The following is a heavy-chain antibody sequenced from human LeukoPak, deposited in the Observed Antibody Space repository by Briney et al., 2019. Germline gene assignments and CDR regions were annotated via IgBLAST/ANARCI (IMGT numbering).Heavy chain of an antibody. D-gene: IGHD3-22*01. J-gene: IGHJ4*02. CDR3: ARYSPYYYDSSGYQYYFDY. Sequence: SETLSLTCTVSGGSISSYYWSWIRQPPGNGLEWIGYIYYSGSTNYNPSLKSRVTISVDTSKNQFSLKLSSVTAADTAVYYCARYSPYYYDSSGYQYYFDYWGQGTLVTVSS. CDR1: GGSISSYY. CDR2: IYYSGST. V-gene: IGHV4-59*01.